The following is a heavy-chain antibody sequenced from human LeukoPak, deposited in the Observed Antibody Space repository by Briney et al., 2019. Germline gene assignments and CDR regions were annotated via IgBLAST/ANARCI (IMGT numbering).Heavy chain of an antibody. D-gene: IGHD6-13*01. CDR3: ARDVRGAAAGSDYYMDV. Sequence: ASVKVSCKASGYTFSGYFMHWVRQAPGQGLEWMGWINPNSGGTNYAPKFQGRVTMTRDTSISTVYMDLSSLRSDDTALFYCARDVRGAAAGSDYYMDVWGKGTTVTVSS. CDR2: INPNSGGT. V-gene: IGHV1-2*02. CDR1: GYTFSGYF. J-gene: IGHJ6*03.